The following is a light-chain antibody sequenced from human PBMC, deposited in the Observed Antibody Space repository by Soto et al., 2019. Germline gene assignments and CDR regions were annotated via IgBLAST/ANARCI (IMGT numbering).Light chain of an antibody. CDR2: VEGSGTY. V-gene: IGLV4-60*02. CDR1: SGHTSYI. J-gene: IGLJ3*02. Sequence: QSVLTQSSSASASLGSSVKLTCTLSSGHTSYIIAWHQQQPGKAPRYLMKVEGSGTYNKGSRVPDRFSGSSSGADRYLTISNLQFEDEADYYCETWHTNTRVFGGGTKVTVL. CDR3: ETWHTNTRV.